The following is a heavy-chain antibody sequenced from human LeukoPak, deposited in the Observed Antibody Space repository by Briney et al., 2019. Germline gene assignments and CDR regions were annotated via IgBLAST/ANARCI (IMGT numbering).Heavy chain of an antibody. J-gene: IGHJ5*02. CDR2: MYHSGIT. D-gene: IGHD3-10*01. CDR3: ERLTPGKNWFDP. V-gene: IGHV4-38-2*01. Sequence: SETLSLTCAVSGYSINSAYYWGWIRQPPGKGLEWIASMYHSGITYYNSSLKSRATISVDTSKNQFSLKLNSVTAADTSVYYCERLTPGKNWFDPWGHGTLVTVSS. CDR1: GYSINSAYY.